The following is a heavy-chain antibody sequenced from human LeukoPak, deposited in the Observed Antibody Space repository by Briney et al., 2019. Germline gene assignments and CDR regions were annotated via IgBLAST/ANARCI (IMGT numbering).Heavy chain of an antibody. Sequence: GGSLRLSCAASGFTVSSSYMTWVRQVPGKGLEWVSVIYSGGSTYYADSVKGRFTISRDNSKNTLYLQMNSLRAEDTAVYYCARGTSSGYFQLYFDYWGQGTLVTVSS. CDR3: ARGTSSGYFQLYFDY. J-gene: IGHJ4*02. D-gene: IGHD3-22*01. V-gene: IGHV3-53*01. CDR1: GFTVSSSY. CDR2: IYSGGST.